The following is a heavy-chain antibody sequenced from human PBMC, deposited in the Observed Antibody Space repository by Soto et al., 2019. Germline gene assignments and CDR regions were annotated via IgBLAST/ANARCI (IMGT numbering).Heavy chain of an antibody. CDR2: IKQDGSEK. J-gene: IGHJ4*02. CDR1: GFTFSSYW. CDR3: ARVDSFGVVIGVYYFDY. Sequence: GGSLRLSCAASGFTFSSYWMSWVRQAPGKGLEWVANIKQDGSEKYYVDSVKGRFTISRDNAKNSLYLQMNSLRAEDTAVYYCARVDSFGVVIGVYYFDYWGQGTLVTVSS. D-gene: IGHD3-3*01. V-gene: IGHV3-7*01.